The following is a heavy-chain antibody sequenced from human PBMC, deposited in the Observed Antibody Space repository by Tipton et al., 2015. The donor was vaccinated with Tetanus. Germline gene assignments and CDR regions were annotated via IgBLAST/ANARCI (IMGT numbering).Heavy chain of an antibody. V-gene: IGHV4-31*03. CDR1: GGSINTGDFL. J-gene: IGHJ5*02. CDR2: TSNRGNS. Sequence: TLSLTCTVSGGSINTGDFLWTWIRQHPRTGLEWIGYTSNRGNSYSNPSLKGRVSLSVDKSASQFSLRLTSVTSADSAVYYCAAESARGNNWFDPWGQGVLVNVSS. CDR3: AAESARGNNWFDP.